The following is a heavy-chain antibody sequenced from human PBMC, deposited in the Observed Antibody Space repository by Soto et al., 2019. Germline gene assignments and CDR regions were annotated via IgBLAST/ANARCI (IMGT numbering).Heavy chain of an antibody. J-gene: IGHJ6*03. CDR2: INHSGST. V-gene: IGHV4-34*01. Sequence: QVQLQQWGAGLLKPSETLSLTCAVYGGSFSGYYWSWIRQPPGKGLEWIGEINHSGSTNYIPSLKSRVTISVDTSKNQFSLKLSSVTGADTAVYYCARGELVVVVAASRYYYYYMDVWGKGTTVTVSS. D-gene: IGHD2-15*01. CDR1: GGSFSGYY. CDR3: ARGELVVVVAASRYYYYYMDV.